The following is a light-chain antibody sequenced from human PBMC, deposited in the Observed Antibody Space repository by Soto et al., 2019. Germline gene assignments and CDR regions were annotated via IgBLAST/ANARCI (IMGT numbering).Light chain of an antibody. CDR3: MQALQTPEYT. CDR2: LAS. J-gene: IGKJ2*01. Sequence: DIVMTQSPLSLPVTPGEPASISCRSSQSLRHSNGYTYLDWYLQKPGQSPQLLIYLASNRASWVPDRFSGSGSGTDFTLKISRVEAEDVGVYYCMQALQTPEYTFGQGTTLEIK. CDR1: QSLRHSNGYTY. V-gene: IGKV2-28*01.